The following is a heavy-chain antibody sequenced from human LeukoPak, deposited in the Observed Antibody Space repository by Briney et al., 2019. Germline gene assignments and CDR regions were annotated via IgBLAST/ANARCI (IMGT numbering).Heavy chain of an antibody. CDR3: ARSPPSTVTTFWVDP. V-gene: IGHV4-34*01. CDR1: GGSFSGYY. D-gene: IGHD4-17*01. CDR2: INHSGST. J-gene: IGHJ5*02. Sequence: SETLSLTCAVYGGSFSGYYWSWIRQPPGKGLEWIGEINHSGSTNYNPSLKSRVTISVDTSKNQFSLKLSSVTAADTAVYYCARSPPSTVTTFWVDPWGQGTLVTVSS.